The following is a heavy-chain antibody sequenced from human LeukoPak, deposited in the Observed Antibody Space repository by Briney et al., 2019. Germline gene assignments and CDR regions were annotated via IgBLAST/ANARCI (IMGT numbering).Heavy chain of an antibody. Sequence: ASVKVSCKASGYTFTSYYMHWVRQAPGQGLEWMGIINPSGGSTSYAQKFQGRVTMTRDTSTSTVYMELSSLRSEDTAVYYCARGYCSSTSCEQIGCHLRFLEWLFPAFDYWGQGTLVTVSS. V-gene: IGHV1-46*03. J-gene: IGHJ4*02. CDR2: INPSGGST. CDR1: GYTFTSYY. D-gene: IGHD3-3*01. CDR3: ARGYCSSTSCEQIGCHLRFLEWLFPAFDY.